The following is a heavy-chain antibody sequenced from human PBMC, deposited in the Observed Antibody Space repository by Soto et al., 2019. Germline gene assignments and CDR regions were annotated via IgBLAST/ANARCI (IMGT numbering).Heavy chain of an antibody. J-gene: IGHJ4*02. V-gene: IGHV3-74*01. D-gene: IGHD6-13*01. CDR3: AKDGASSSWLDIDY. CDR1: GFTFSSYW. Sequence: GGSLRLSCAASGFTFSSYWMHWVRQAPGKGLVWVSRINSDGGSTSYADSVKGRFTISRDNAKNTLYLQMNSLRAEDTAVYYCAKDGASSSWLDIDYWGQGTLVTVSS. CDR2: INSDGGST.